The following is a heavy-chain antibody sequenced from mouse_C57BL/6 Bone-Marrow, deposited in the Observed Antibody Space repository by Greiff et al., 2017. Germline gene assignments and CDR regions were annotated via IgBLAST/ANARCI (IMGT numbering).Heavy chain of an antibody. J-gene: IGHJ3*01. CDR3: AREGIYYDYGPWFAY. CDR1: GYTFTSYW. Sequence: QVQLQQSGAELVKPGASVKMSCKASGYTFTSYWITWVKQRPGQGLEWIGDIYPGSGSTNYNEKFKSKATLTVDTSSSTAYMQLSSLTSEDSAVYYCAREGIYYDYGPWFAYWGQGTLVTVSA. D-gene: IGHD2-4*01. V-gene: IGHV1-55*01. CDR2: IYPGSGST.